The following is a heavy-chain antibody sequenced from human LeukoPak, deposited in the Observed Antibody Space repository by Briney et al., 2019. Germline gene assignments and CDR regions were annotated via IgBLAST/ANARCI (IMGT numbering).Heavy chain of an antibody. CDR1: GYSISSGYY. CDR3: AKSNGYGLVDI. Sequence: SETLSLTCSVSGYSISSGYYWGWIRQPPGKGLEWIGNIFYSGSTYYSPSLKSRVTISLDTSRNQFSLKLNSVTAADTAVYYCAKSNGYGLVDIWGQGTMVTVSS. V-gene: IGHV4-38-2*02. J-gene: IGHJ3*02. D-gene: IGHD3-10*01. CDR2: IFYSGST.